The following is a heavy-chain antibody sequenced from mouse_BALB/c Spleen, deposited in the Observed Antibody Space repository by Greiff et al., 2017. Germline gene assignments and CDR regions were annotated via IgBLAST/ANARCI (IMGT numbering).Heavy chain of an antibody. CDR1: GDSITSGY. CDR2: ISYSGST. CDR3: ARSLGFTTATPYFDY. V-gene: IGHV3-8*02. J-gene: IGHJ2*01. Sequence: EVKLVESGPSLVKPSQTLSLTCSVTGDSITSGYWNWIRKFPGNKLEYMGYISYSGSTYYNPSLKSRISITRDTSKNQYYLQLNSVTTEDTATYYCARSLGFTTATPYFDYWGQGTTLTVSS. D-gene: IGHD1-2*01.